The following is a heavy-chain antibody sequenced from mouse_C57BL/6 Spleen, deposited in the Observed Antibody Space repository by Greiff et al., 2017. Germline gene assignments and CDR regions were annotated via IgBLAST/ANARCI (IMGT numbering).Heavy chain of an antibody. CDR3: ARDGNGSMVTFDY. CDR2: ISDGGSYT. J-gene: IGHJ2*01. Sequence: EVQLVESGGGLVKPGGSLKLSCAASGFTFSSYAMSWVRQTPEKRLEWVATISDGGSYTYYPDNVKGRFTISRDNAKNNLYLQMSHLKSEDTAMYYCARDGNGSMVTFDYWGQGTTLTVSS. CDR1: GFTFSSYA. D-gene: IGHD2-2*01. V-gene: IGHV5-4*01.